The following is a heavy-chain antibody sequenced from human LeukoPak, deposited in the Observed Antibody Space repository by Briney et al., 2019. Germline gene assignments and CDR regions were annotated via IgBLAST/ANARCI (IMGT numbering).Heavy chain of an antibody. CDR2: MNPNSGNT. D-gene: IGHD2-21*02. V-gene: IGHV1-8*01. CDR1: GYTFTSYD. CDR3: AAGWVRGGDYHFDY. J-gene: IGHJ4*02. Sequence: LRASVKVSCKASGYTFTSYDINWVRQATGQGLEWMGWMNPNSGNTGYAQKFQGRVTMTRNTSISTAYMELSSLRSDDTAVYYCAAGWVRGGDYHFDYWGQGTLVTVSS.